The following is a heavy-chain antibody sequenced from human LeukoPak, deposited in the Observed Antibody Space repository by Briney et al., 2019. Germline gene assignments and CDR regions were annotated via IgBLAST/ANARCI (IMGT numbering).Heavy chain of an antibody. CDR3: ARGFDSRFFND. CDR2: TKQDGGEK. Sequence: GGSLRFSCVDSGFTFRSYWMSWVRQAPGKGLEWVANTKQDGGEKYYVDSVKGRFTISRDNAKNSLYLQMNSLRVEDTAVYYCARGFDSRFFNDWGQGTLVTVSS. D-gene: IGHD3-22*01. CDR1: GFTFRSYW. V-gene: IGHV3-7*01. J-gene: IGHJ4*02.